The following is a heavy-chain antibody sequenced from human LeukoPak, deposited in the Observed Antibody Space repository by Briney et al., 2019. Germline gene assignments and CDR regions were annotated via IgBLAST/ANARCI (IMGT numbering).Heavy chain of an antibody. CDR2: IYSGGST. J-gene: IGHJ4*02. Sequence: GGSLRLSCAASGFTFSNAWMTWVRQAPGKGLEWVSVIYSGGSTYYADSVKGRFTISRHNSKNTLYLQMNSLRAEDTAVYYCARGPRGNDYWGQGTLVTVSS. D-gene: IGHD3-16*01. CDR1: GFTFSNAW. CDR3: ARGPRGNDY. V-gene: IGHV3-53*04.